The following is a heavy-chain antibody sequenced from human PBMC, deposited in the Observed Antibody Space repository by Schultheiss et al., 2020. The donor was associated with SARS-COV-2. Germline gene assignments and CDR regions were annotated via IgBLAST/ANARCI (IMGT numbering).Heavy chain of an antibody. CDR3: ASDVLLWFGEPRYFDY. D-gene: IGHD3-10*01. J-gene: IGHJ4*02. CDR1: GFPFSSNG. CDR2: ISRSSTTI. Sequence: GGSLRLSCAASGFPFSSNGMNWVRQAPGKGLEWVSYISRSSTTISYADSVKGRLTVSRDNAKNALYLEMSSLRAEDTAVYYCASDVLLWFGEPRYFDYWGQGTLVTVSS. V-gene: IGHV3-48*04.